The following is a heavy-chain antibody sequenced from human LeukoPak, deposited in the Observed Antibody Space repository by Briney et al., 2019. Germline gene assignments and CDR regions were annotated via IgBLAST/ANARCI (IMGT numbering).Heavy chain of an antibody. CDR1: GYSIRSGYY. V-gene: IGHV4-38-2*02. Sequence: SETLSLTCTVSGYSIRSGYYCAWIRQPPGKGLEWIGTIYHSGNTYYNPSLKSRVTISVDTSKNQFSLRLTSVTAADTAVYYCASGYSGYFSDYWDQGTLVTVSS. D-gene: IGHD5-12*01. J-gene: IGHJ4*02. CDR3: ASGYSGYFSDY. CDR2: IYHSGNT.